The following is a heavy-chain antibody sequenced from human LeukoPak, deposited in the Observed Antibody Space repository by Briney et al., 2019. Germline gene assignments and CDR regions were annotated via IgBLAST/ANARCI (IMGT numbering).Heavy chain of an antibody. CDR2: IYYSGST. CDR1: GGSISSSSYY. CDR3: ARYRWELRDGMDV. J-gene: IGHJ6*02. V-gene: IGHV4-39*07. D-gene: IGHD1-26*01. Sequence: KPSETLSLTCTVSGGSISSSSYYWGWIRQPPGKGLEWIGSIYYSGSTYYNPSLKSRVTISVDTSKNQFSLKLSSVTAADTAVYYCARYRWELRDGMDVWGQGTTVTVSS.